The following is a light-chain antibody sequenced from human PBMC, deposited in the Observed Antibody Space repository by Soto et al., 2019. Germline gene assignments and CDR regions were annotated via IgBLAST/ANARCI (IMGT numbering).Light chain of an antibody. CDR3: QQYNSYWT. V-gene: IGKV1-5*01. CDR2: DAS. Sequence: DIPMTQSPSTLSASVGDRVTITCRASQSISSWLAWHQQNPGKAPKLLIYDASSLESGVPSRFSGSGSGTEFTLTISSLQPDDFATYYCQQYNSYWTFGQGTKVEIK. J-gene: IGKJ1*01. CDR1: QSISSW.